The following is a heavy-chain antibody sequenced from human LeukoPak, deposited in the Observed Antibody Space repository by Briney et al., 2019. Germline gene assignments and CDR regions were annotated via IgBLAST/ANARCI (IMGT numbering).Heavy chain of an antibody. V-gene: IGHV3-15*01. D-gene: IGHD3-22*01. J-gene: IGHJ5*02. CDR2: IRSNSDGGTI. CDR3: ATDFYDST. CDR1: GFTFSNYA. Sequence: GGSLRLSCAASGFTFSNYAMSWVRQAPGKGLEWVGRIRSNSDGGTIDYAAPVKGRFTLSRDDSKTTLYLQMNSLQTEDTAVYYCATDFYDSTWGQGTLVTVSS.